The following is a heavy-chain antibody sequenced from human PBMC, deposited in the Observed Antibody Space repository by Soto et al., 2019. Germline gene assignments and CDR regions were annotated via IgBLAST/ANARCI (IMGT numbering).Heavy chain of an antibody. J-gene: IGHJ4*01. CDR3: AKDPSRRDGYNDGY. Sequence: SLRLSCVASEFTFSSYAMSWVRQAPGKGLEWVSAISGSGGSTYYAASVKGRFTISRDNSKNTLYLQMKSLRAEDTVVYYCAKDPSRRDGYNDGYSGPGTLVTVSS. D-gene: IGHD5-12*01. CDR2: ISGSGGST. V-gene: IGHV3-23*01. CDR1: EFTFSSYA.